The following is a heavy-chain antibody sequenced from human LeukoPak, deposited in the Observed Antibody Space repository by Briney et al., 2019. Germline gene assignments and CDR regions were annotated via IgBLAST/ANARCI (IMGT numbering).Heavy chain of an antibody. V-gene: IGHV3-21*01. D-gene: IGHD3-22*01. Sequence: MAGGSLRLSCAASGFTFSSYSMNWVRQAPGKGLEWVSSISSSSSYIYYADSVKGRFTISRDNAKNSMYLQMNSLRAEDTDVYYCASPLTPYYYDSQYDYWGQGTLVTVSS. CDR3: ASPLTPYYYDSQYDY. CDR1: GFTFSSYS. CDR2: ISSSSSYI. J-gene: IGHJ4*02.